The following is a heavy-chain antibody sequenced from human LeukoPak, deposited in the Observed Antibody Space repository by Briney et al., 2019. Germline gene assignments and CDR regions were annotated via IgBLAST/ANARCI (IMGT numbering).Heavy chain of an antibody. CDR2: ISSGGNII. J-gene: IGHJ4*02. Sequence: PGGSLRLSCAASGFTFSSDSMNWVRQAPGKGLEWVSSISSGGNIIYYADSVKGRFTISRDNAKNALYLQMNSLRAEDTAVYYCARGIVGVTDYFDYWGQGARVTVST. V-gene: IGHV3-48*04. D-gene: IGHD1-26*01. CDR3: ARGIVGVTDYFDY. CDR1: GFTFSSDS.